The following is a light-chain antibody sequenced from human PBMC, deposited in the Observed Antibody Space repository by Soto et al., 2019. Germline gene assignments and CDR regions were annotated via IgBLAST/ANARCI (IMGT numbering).Light chain of an antibody. V-gene: IGKV3-15*01. Sequence: EIVMTQSPATLSASPGERATLSCRASQTVASNLAWYQQKPGQSPRLLIYGASTMATSIPARFSGSASGTEFTLTISSLQSEDFAVYYCQQYDNWPPITFGQGTRLEIK. J-gene: IGKJ5*01. CDR3: QQYDNWPPIT. CDR1: QTVASN. CDR2: GAS.